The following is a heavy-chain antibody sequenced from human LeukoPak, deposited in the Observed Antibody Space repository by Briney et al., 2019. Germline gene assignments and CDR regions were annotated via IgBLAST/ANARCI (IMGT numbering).Heavy chain of an antibody. V-gene: IGHV4-4*07. CDR1: GGSIGSYY. J-gene: IGHJ6*03. CDR3: ARVLEYQLLSPYYYMDV. CDR2: IYTSGST. D-gene: IGHD2-2*01. Sequence: SETLSLTCTVSGGSIGSYYWSWIRQPAGKGLEWIGRIYTSGSTNYNPSLKSRVTMSVDTSKNQFSLKLSSVTAADTAVYYCARVLEYQLLSPYYYMDVWGKGTTVTVSS.